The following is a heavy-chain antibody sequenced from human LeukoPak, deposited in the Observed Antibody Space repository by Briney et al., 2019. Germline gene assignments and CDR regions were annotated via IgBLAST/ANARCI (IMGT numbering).Heavy chain of an antibody. Sequence: ASVKVSCKASRGTFSSYAISWVRQAPGQGLEWMGGIIPIFGTANYAQKFQGRVTITADESTSTAYMELSSLRSEDTAVYYCAKYYYDSSGYSYFDYWGQGTLVTVSS. J-gene: IGHJ4*02. CDR1: RGTFSSYA. CDR3: AKYYYDSSGYSYFDY. V-gene: IGHV1-69*13. D-gene: IGHD3-22*01. CDR2: IIPIFGTA.